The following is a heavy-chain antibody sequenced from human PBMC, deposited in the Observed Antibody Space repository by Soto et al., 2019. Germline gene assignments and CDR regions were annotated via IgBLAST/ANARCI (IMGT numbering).Heavy chain of an antibody. J-gene: IGHJ4*02. Sequence: SSVKVSCKASGYTFTSYGISWVRQAPGQGLEWMGGVIPIFGTANYAQKFQGRVTITADKSTSTAYMELSSLRSEDTAVYYCASVTVAGASRCLYLGQGLLVTVS. CDR2: VIPIFGTA. D-gene: IGHD6-19*01. CDR3: ASVTVAGASRCLY. V-gene: IGHV1-69*06. CDR1: GYTFTSYG.